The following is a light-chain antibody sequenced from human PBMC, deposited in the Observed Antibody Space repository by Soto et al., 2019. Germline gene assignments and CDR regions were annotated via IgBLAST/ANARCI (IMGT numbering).Light chain of an antibody. J-gene: IGLJ1*01. CDR1: SSDIGGYNY. Sequence: LTQPASVSGSPGQSITISCTGTSSDIGGYNYVSWYQQHPGKVPKLIIFEVTTRPSGISDRFSGSKSGNTASLTISGLQADDEADYYCSSFTSGTTLYVFGTGTKVTVL. CDR2: EVT. CDR3: SSFTSGTTLYV. V-gene: IGLV2-14*01.